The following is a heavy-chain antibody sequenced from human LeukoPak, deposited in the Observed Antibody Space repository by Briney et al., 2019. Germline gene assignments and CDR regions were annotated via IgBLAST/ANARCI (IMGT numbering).Heavy chain of an antibody. CDR1: GGTFSSYA. CDR2: IIPIFGTA. V-gene: IGHV1-69*05. D-gene: IGHD3-9*01. Sequence: SVKVSCKASGGTFSSYAISWVRQAPGQGLEWMGGIIPIFGTANYAQKFQGRVTMTRDTSTSTVYMELSSLRSEDTAVYYCARDLYPSVLRYSDWLFHQKNWFDPWGQGTLVTVSS. J-gene: IGHJ5*02. CDR3: ARDLYPSVLRYSDWLFHQKNWFDP.